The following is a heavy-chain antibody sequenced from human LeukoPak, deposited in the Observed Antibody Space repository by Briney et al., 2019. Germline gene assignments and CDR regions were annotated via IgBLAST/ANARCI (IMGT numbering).Heavy chain of an antibody. CDR3: AKESLRSPNSFDY. CDR2: IHTSGST. V-gene: IGHV4-4*07. J-gene: IGHJ4*02. CDR1: GDSISSSF. Sequence: SETLSLTCNVSGDSISSSFWSWVRQPAGKGLEWIGRIHTSGSTDYNPSLKSRVTMSVDTSKNQFSLRLTSVTAADTAVYYCAKESLRSPNSFDYWGLGILVTVSS. D-gene: IGHD2-21*02.